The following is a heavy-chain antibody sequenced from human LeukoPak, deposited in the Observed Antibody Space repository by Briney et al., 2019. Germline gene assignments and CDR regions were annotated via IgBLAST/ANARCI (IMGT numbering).Heavy chain of an antibody. J-gene: IGHJ4*02. CDR1: GYSFTNYW. D-gene: IGHD1-1*01. Sequence: GESLKISCKASGYSFTNYWIGWVRQMPGKGLEWMGIVYPGDSDARYSPSFQGQVTFSADKSISTAFLQWSSLKASDTAMYYCARPTTNWYFDYWGQGTLLTVS. V-gene: IGHV5-51*01. CDR2: VYPGDSDA. CDR3: ARPTTNWYFDY.